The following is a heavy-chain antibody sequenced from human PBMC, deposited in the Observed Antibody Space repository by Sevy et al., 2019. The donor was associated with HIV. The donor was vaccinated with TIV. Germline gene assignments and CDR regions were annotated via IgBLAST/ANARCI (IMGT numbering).Heavy chain of an antibody. CDR1: GFTLSDYG. V-gene: IGHV3-30*18. D-gene: IGHD7-27*01. CDR2: ISDDGSSYDGINK. J-gene: IGHJ6*02. CDR3: AKSEAGDGRAFYYYGMDV. Sequence: GGSLRLSCEVSGFTLSDYGMHWVRQAPGKGLEWVAIISDDGSSYDGINKYYADSVKGRFTISRDSSNKILYLQMNSLRAEDTALYYCAKSEAGDGRAFYYYGMDVWGQGTTVTVSS.